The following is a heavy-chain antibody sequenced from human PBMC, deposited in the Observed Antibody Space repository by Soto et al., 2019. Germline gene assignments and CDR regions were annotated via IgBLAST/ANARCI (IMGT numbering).Heavy chain of an antibody. CDR1: CASISIYY. D-gene: IGHD2-2*01. V-gene: IGHV4-59*01. Sequence: SETMSFTCTVSCASISIYYWCCIRRPPGKGLEWIRYIYYSGSTNYNPSLKSRVTISVDTSKNQFSLKLSSVTAADTAVYYCARDLVVVVPAAMRYYYYGVDVWGQGTTVTVS. CDR3: ARDLVVVVPAAMRYYYYGVDV. J-gene: IGHJ6*02. CDR2: IYYSGST.